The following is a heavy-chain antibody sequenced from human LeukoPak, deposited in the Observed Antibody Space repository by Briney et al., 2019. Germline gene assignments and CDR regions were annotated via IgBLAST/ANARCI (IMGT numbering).Heavy chain of an antibody. Sequence: GGSLRLSCAASGFTFSSYAMYWVRQAPGKGLEWASGIFGSGGSTHFADSVKGRFTISRDNSKNTVYLQMNSLRAEDTAVYYCAKTTTGYSSGRFPGWPVDYWGQGTLVTVSS. CDR2: IFGSGGST. CDR1: GFTFSSYA. D-gene: IGHD6-19*01. CDR3: AKTTTGYSSGRFPGWPVDY. J-gene: IGHJ4*02. V-gene: IGHV3-23*01.